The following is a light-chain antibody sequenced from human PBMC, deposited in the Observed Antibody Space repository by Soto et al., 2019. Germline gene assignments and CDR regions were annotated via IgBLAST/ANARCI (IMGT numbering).Light chain of an antibody. J-gene: IGLJ2*01. CDR3: CSYEGSSTFA. Sequence: QSALTQPASVSGSPGQSITISCTGTSSDLGTYNLVSWYQQHPGKAPKLMIYEVSKRPSGVSDRFSGSKSGNTASLTSAGLQTEDEADYYCCSYEGSSTFAFGGGTKLTVL. V-gene: IGLV2-23*02. CDR2: EVS. CDR1: SSDLGTYNL.